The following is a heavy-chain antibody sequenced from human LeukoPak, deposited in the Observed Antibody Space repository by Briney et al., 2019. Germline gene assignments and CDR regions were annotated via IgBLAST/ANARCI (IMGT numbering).Heavy chain of an antibody. D-gene: IGHD6-19*01. CDR3: ARGLQTSGWLES. V-gene: IGHV3-64*04. J-gene: IGHJ4*02. CDR1: GFTFSNAW. Sequence: PGGSLRLSCAASGFTFSNAWMSWVRQAPGKGLQYVSGISSSGGSTDYADSVKGRFTISRDNFKNTLFLQMNSLRAEDTAFYYCARGLQTSGWLESWGQGTLVTVSS. CDR2: ISSSGGST.